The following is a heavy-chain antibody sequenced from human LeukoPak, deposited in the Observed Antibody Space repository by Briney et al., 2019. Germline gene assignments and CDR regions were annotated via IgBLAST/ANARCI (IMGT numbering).Heavy chain of an antibody. CDR1: VGSISSYY. J-gene: IGHJ4*02. V-gene: IGHV4-59*01. CDR2: IYYSGST. CDR3: AREVPYTGSYHTLFHY. D-gene: IGHD1-26*01. Sequence: SETLSLTCTVSVGSISSYYWSWIRQPPGKGLEWIGYIYYSGSTNYNPSLKSRVTISVDTSKNQFSLKLSSVTPADTAVYYCAREVPYTGSYHTLFHYWDQGTLVTVSS.